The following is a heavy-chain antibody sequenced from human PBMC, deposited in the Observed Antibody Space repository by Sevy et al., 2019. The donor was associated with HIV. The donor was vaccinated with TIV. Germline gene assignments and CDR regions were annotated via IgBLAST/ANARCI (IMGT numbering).Heavy chain of an antibody. D-gene: IGHD2-2*02. Sequence: ASVKVSCKASGYTFTSYDINWVRQATGQGLEWMGWMNPNSGNTGYAQKFQGRVTMTRNTSISTAYMELSSLRSEDTAVYYCARGGKIVVPAAIRSYYYGMDVWGQGTTVTVSS. V-gene: IGHV1-8*01. J-gene: IGHJ6*02. CDR3: ARGGKIVVPAAIRSYYYGMDV. CDR2: MNPNSGNT. CDR1: GYTFTSYD.